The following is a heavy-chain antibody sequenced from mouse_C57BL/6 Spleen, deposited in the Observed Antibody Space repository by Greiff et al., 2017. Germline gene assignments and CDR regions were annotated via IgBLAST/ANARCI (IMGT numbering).Heavy chain of an antibody. CDR1: GYTFTSYW. J-gene: IGHJ3*01. V-gene: IGHV1-64*01. CDR2: IYPNSGST. CDR3: AGEKGAWFAY. Sequence: QVQLQQPGAELVKPGASVKLSCKASGYTFTSYWMHWVKQRPGQGLEWIGMIYPNSGSTNYNEKFKSKAALTVDKSSSTAYMQHSSLTSEDSAVYYCAGEKGAWFAYWGQGTMVTVSA.